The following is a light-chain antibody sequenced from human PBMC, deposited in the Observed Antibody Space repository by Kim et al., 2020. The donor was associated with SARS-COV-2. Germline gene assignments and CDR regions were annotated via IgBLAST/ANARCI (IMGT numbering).Light chain of an antibody. CDR3: QVWDSSISQVL. Sequence: SYELTQPPSVSVAPGETASITCGGDNIEAKSVHWYQQRPGQAPLLVIYYDTDRPSGIPERFSGSNSGNTATLTISRVEAGDEAEFFCQVWDSSISQVLFGEGTQLTVL. CDR2: YDT. V-gene: IGLV3-21*04. CDR1: NIEAKS. J-gene: IGLJ3*02.